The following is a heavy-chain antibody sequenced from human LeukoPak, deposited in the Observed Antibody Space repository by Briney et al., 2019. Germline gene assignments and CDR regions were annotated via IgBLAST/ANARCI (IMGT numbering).Heavy chain of an antibody. CDR2: MNPNSGNT. J-gene: IGHJ5*02. D-gene: IGHD1-7*01. CDR3: ARAAGTTIYWFDP. CDR1: GYTFTSYD. Sequence: VASVKVSCKASGYTFTSYDINWVRQATGQGLEWMGWMNPNSGNTGYAQKFQGGVTITRNTSISTAYMELSSLRSEDTAVYYCARAAGTTIYWFDPWGQGTLVTVSS. V-gene: IGHV1-8*03.